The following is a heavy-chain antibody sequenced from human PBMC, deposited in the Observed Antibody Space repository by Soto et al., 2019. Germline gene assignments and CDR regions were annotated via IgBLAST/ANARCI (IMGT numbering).Heavy chain of an antibody. CDR2: FYSSGGT. Sequence: QLQLQESGPGLVKPSETLSLTCTVSGGSISRSSYYWGWIRQPPGKGLEWIGSFYSSGGTYYNPSLKSRVTISVDTSKNQFSLKLSSVTAADTAVYYCARRAYYGSGSYYYFDYWGQGTLVTVSS. CDR3: ARRAYYGSGSYYYFDY. V-gene: IGHV4-39*01. J-gene: IGHJ4*02. CDR1: GGSISRSSYY. D-gene: IGHD3-10*01.